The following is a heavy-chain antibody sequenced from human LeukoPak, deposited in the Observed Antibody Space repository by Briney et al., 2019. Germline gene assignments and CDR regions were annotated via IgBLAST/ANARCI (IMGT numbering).Heavy chain of an antibody. CDR2: INSSGGYI. CDR3: ARIDHELSYYYYGMDV. CDR1: GFTFSSYS. V-gene: IGHV3-21*01. J-gene: IGHJ6*04. Sequence: GGSLRLSCAASGFTFSSYSMNWVRQAPGKGLEWVSSINSSGGYIYYADLVKGRFTISRDNAKNSLYLQMNSLRAEDTAVYYCARIDHELSYYYYGMDVWGKGTTVTVSS. D-gene: IGHD3-16*02.